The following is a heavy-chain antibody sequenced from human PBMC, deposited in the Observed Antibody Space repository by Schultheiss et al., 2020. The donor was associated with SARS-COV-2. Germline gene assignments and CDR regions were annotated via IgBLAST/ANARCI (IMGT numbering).Heavy chain of an antibody. D-gene: IGHD7-27*01. CDR3: AREMGTKSRIRTSNWFDP. J-gene: IGHJ5*02. CDR1: GDSITDYY. CDR2: FYYSGSN. Sequence: SETLSLTCTVSGDSITDYYWSWIRQPPGKGLEWIGYFYYSGSNNYNPSLKGRVTMSVDTSKNQFFLNLKSLTAADTAVYYCAREMGTKSRIRTSNWFDPWGQGTLVTVSS. V-gene: IGHV4-59*01.